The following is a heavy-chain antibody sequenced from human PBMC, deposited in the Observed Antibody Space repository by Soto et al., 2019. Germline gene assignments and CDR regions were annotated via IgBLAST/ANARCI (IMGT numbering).Heavy chain of an antibody. J-gene: IGHJ4*02. Sequence: GSLRLSCAASGFTVSSNYMSWVRQAPGKGLEWVLVIYRGGNTYYVDSVKGRFTISRDSSKNTLYLQMNSLRAEDTAVYYCGTGADDTGYVYDYWGQGTLVTVSS. V-gene: IGHV3-53*01. CDR1: GFTVSSNY. CDR2: IYRGGNT. D-gene: IGHD3-9*01. CDR3: GTGADDTGYVYDY.